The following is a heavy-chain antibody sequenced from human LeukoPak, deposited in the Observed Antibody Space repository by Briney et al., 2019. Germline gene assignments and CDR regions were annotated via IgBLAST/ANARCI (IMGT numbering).Heavy chain of an antibody. Sequence: SETLSLTCTVSGGSISNYYWSWIRQPPGKGLEWIGYILDSGDSDYNPSLKSRVPISMDTSKNQFSLRLTSVTATDTAVYYCARHPAIYYDSLGEFDYWGQGTLVTVSS. CDR1: GGSISNYY. J-gene: IGHJ4*02. D-gene: IGHD3-22*01. CDR2: ILDSGDS. V-gene: IGHV4-59*08. CDR3: ARHPAIYYDSLGEFDY.